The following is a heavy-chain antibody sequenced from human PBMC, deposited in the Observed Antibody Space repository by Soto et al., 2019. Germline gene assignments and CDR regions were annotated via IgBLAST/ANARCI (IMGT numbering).Heavy chain of an antibody. Sequence: EVQLLESGGGLVQPGGSLRLSCAASGFTFSSYAMSWVRQAPGKGLEWVSAISGSGGSTYYADSVKGRFTISRDNSKNTLYLQMNSLRAEDTAVYYCAKAPCALVNPGDAFDIWGQGTMVTVSS. CDR3: AKAPCALVNPGDAFDI. V-gene: IGHV3-23*01. CDR1: GFTFSSYA. CDR2: ISGSGGST. D-gene: IGHD2-2*01. J-gene: IGHJ3*02.